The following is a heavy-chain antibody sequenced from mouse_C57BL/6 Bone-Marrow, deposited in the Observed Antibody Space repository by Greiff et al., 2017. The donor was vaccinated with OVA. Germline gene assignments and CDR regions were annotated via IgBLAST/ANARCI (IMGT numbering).Heavy chain of an antibody. V-gene: IGHV3-6*01. Sequence: EVKLVESGPGLVKPSQSLSLTCSVTGYSITSGYYWNWIRQFPGNKLEWMGYISYDGSNNYNPSLKNRISITRDTSKNQFCLKLNSVTPEDTATYYCARETYYYGSPYWGQGTTLTVSS. D-gene: IGHD1-1*01. CDR1: GYSITSGYY. J-gene: IGHJ2*01. CDR2: ISYDGSN. CDR3: ARETYYYGSPY.